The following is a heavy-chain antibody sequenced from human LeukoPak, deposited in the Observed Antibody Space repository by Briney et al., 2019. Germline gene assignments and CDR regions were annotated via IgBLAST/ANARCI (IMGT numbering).Heavy chain of an antibody. J-gene: IGHJ4*02. CDR2: IYYSGST. CDR3: ARHGAGGWYVYFDY. Sequence: KPSETLSLTCTVSGGSISSSSYYWGWIRQPPGKGLEWIGSIYYSGSTYYNPSLKSRVTISVDTSKNQFSLKLSSVTAADTAVYYCARHGAGGWYVYFDYWGQGTLVTVSS. CDR1: GGSISSSSYY. D-gene: IGHD6-19*01. V-gene: IGHV4-39*01.